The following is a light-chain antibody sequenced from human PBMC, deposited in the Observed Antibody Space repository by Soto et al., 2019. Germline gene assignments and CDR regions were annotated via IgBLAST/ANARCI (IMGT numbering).Light chain of an antibody. CDR1: QSVRTSY. V-gene: IGKV3-20*01. CDR2: GTS. Sequence: EIVLTQSPGTLSLSPGERATLSCRASQSVRTSYLAWYQQKPGQAPRLLFYGTSNRATGIPDRFSGSGSGTDFALTISRLEPEDFAVYYFQQDDSSPLTLGKGTKVEIK. CDR3: QQDDSSPLT. J-gene: IGKJ1*01.